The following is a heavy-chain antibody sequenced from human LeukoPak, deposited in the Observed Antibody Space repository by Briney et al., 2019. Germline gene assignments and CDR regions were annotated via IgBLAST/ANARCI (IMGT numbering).Heavy chain of an antibody. D-gene: IGHD3-16*01. V-gene: IGHV3-21*01. CDR1: GFTFSSYS. Sequence: GGSLRLSCAASGFTFSSYSMNWVRQAPGKGLEWVSSISSSSSYIYYAASVKGRFTISRDNAKNSLYLQMNSLRAEDTAVYYCARALMTTFGGVRAPEYYFDYWGQGTLVTVSS. CDR2: ISSSSSYI. J-gene: IGHJ4*02. CDR3: ARALMTTFGGVRAPEYYFDY.